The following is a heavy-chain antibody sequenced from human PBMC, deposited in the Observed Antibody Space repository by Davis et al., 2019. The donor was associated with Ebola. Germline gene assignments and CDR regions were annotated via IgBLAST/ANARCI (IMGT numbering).Heavy chain of an antibody. V-gene: IGHV4-4*02. Sequence: MPSETLSLTCAVSGGSISSSNWWSWVRQPPGKGLEWIGEIYHSGSTNYNPSLKSRVTISVDTSKNQFSLKLSSVTAADTAVYHCAILPYCTSTRCYDSYYGMDVWGQGTTVTVSS. CDR3: AILPYCTSTRCYDSYYGMDV. CDR1: GGSISSSNW. J-gene: IGHJ6*02. D-gene: IGHD2-2*01. CDR2: IYHSGST.